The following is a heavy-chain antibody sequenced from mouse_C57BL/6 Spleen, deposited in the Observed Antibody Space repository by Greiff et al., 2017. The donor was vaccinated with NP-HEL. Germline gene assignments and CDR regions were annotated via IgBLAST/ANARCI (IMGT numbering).Heavy chain of an antibody. Sequence: QVQLQQSGAELARPGASVKLSCKASGYTFTSYGISWVKQRTGQGLEWIGEIYPRSGNTYYNEKFKGKATLTADKSSSTAYMELRSLTSEDSAVYFCARSGYYDYFHYYAMDYWGQGTSVTVSS. D-gene: IGHD2-4*01. CDR1: GYTFTSYG. V-gene: IGHV1-81*01. J-gene: IGHJ4*01. CDR2: IYPRSGNT. CDR3: ARSGYYDYFHYYAMDY.